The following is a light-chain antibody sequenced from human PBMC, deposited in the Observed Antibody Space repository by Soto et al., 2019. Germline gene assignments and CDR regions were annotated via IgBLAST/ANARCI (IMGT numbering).Light chain of an antibody. CDR3: QQRSNWPPLYT. J-gene: IGKJ2*01. CDR1: QSVRTY. Sequence: EIVLTQSPATLSLSPGERATLSCRASQSVRTYLAWYQHKPGHAPRLLIYDASNRATGIPARCSGSGSGTDFTLTISSLEPEDFAVYCCQQRSNWPPLYTFGQGTKLEIK. V-gene: IGKV3-11*01. CDR2: DAS.